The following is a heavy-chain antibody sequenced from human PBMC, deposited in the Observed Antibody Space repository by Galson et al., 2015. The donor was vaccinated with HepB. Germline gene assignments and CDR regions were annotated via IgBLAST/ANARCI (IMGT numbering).Heavy chain of an antibody. CDR2: ISWDGGST. CDR3: AKAATDCTNGVCYTYYFDY. V-gene: IGHV3-43*01. CDR1: GFTFDDYT. Sequence: SLRLSCAASGFTFDDYTMHWVRQAPGKGLEWVSLISWDGGSTYYADSVKGRFTISRDNSKNSLYLQMNSLRTEDAALYYCAKAATDCTNGVCYTYYFDYWGQGTLVTVSS. D-gene: IGHD2-8*01. J-gene: IGHJ4*02.